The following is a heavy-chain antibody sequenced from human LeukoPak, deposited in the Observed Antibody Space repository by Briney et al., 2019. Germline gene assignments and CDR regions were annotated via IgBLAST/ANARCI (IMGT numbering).Heavy chain of an antibody. J-gene: IGHJ4*02. D-gene: IGHD3-22*01. CDR3: AKRTFYSDISSYRAFDY. Sequence: SETLSLTCSVRGSAMRSSSYDWGGIRQPPGKGLEWIGSIYYSGSTYYNPSLKSRVTISVDTSKNQFSLKLSSVTAADTAVYYCAKRTFYSDISSYRAFDYWGQGTLVTVSS. V-gene: IGHV4-39*01. CDR2: IYYSGST. CDR1: GSAMRSSSYD.